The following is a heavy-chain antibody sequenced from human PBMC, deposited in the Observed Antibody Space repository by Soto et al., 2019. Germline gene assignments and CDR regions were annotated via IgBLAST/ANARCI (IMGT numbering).Heavy chain of an antibody. V-gene: IGHV3-72*01. CDR1: GFTFSDHY. Sequence: EVQLVESGGGLVQPGGSLRLSCAASGFTFSDHYMDWVRQAPGKGLEWVGRTSNKAKSYTTDYVAPVKGRFTISRDDSKNSLYLQMNSLKTEDTAVYYCARGRWSGTYPFDYWGQGTLVTVSS. CDR2: TSNKAKSYTT. J-gene: IGHJ4*02. D-gene: IGHD1-26*01. CDR3: ARGRWSGTYPFDY.